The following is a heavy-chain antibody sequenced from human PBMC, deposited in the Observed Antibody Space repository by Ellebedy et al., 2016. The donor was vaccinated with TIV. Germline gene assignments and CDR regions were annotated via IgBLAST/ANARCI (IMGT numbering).Heavy chain of an antibody. D-gene: IGHD3-22*01. CDR2: MRQDGGDK. CDR3: VRDGAYGDYSPGYYGMDV. J-gene: IGHJ6*02. Sequence: GESLKISCVASGFRFSSYWMSWVRQAPGKGLEWVANMRQDGGDKYYVDSVKGRFTISRDNAKNSVYLRMNTLRVEDTAVYHCVRDGAYGDYSPGYYGMDVWGQGTTVTVSS. CDR1: GFRFSSYW. V-gene: IGHV3-7*03.